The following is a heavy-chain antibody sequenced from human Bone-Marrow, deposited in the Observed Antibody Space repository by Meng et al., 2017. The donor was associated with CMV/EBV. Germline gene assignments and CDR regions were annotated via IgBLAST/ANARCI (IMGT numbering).Heavy chain of an antibody. CDR2: ISAYNGNT. Sequence: ASVKVSCKASGYTFTSYGISWVRQAPGQGLEWMGWISAYNGNTNYAQKLQGRVTMTTDTSTSTAYMELRSLRSDDTAVYYCARGTKKSCSSTSCYRGYYYYYGMDVWGQGTTVTVSS. V-gene: IGHV1-18*01. J-gene: IGHJ6*02. D-gene: IGHD2-2*02. CDR1: GYTFTSYG. CDR3: ARGTKKSCSSTSCYRGYYYYYGMDV.